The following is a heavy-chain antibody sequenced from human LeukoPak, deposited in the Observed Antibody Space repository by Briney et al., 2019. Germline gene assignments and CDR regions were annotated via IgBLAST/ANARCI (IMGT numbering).Heavy chain of an antibody. CDR3: ARAMDIVATTDFDY. Sequence: SETLSLTCTVSGGSISSYYWSWVRRPPRKRVEWIGYIYYSWSTNYNPSSKSRVSISVDTSKNQFSLNLSSVTAADTAVYYRARAMDIVATTDFDYWGQGTLVTVSS. CDR1: GGSISSYY. D-gene: IGHD5-12*01. J-gene: IGHJ4*02. CDR2: IYYSWST. V-gene: IGHV4-59*01.